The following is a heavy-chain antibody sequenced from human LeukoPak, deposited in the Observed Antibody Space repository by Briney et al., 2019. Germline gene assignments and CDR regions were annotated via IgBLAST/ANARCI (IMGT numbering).Heavy chain of an antibody. V-gene: IGHV1-2*02. Sequence: GASVKVSCKASGYTFTGYSMHWVRQAPGQGLEWMGWINPNSGGTNYAQKFQGRVTMTRDTSISTAYMELSRLRSDDPAVYSCAKVDSYDSSCNYPNWFDPWGQGTLVTVSS. J-gene: IGHJ5*02. D-gene: IGHD3-22*01. CDR2: INPNSGGT. CDR3: AKVDSYDSSCNYPNWFDP. CDR1: GYTFTGYS.